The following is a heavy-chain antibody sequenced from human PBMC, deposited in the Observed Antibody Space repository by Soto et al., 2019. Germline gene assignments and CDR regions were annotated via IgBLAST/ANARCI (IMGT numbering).Heavy chain of an antibody. CDR1: GGTFSSYT. CDR2: IIPILGIA. J-gene: IGHJ6*03. D-gene: IGHD2-2*01. Sequence: ASVKVSCKASGGTFSSYTISWVRQAPGQGLEWMGRIIPILGIANYAQKFQGRVTITAAKSTSTAYMELSSLRSEDTAVYYFARGERHCSSTSCYGVDYYYYMDVWGKGTTVTVSS. V-gene: IGHV1-69*02. CDR3: ARGERHCSSTSCYGVDYYYYMDV.